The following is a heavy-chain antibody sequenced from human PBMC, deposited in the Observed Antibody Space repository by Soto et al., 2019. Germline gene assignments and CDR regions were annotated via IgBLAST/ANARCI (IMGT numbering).Heavy chain of an antibody. Sequence: PGGSLRLFSAASGFSFCSDWMHWVRQARGKGLVGVSRINRDGHSTAYTDSEKSRFTISRDNAKNTLYLQRNSLRTEDPADYYCARDYDFWSSYPSVYFDFWGLGNLVTVS. V-gene: IGHV3-74*01. CDR3: ARDYDFWSSYPSVYFDF. CDR1: GFSFCSDW. D-gene: IGHD3-3*01. J-gene: IGHJ4*02. CDR2: INRDGHST.